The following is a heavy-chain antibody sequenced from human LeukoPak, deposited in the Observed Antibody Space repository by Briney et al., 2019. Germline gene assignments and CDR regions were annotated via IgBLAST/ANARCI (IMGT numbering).Heavy chain of an antibody. CDR3: ARGRETYYHYMDV. CDR1: GFTVSSNY. Sequence: GGSLRLSCAATGFTVSSNYMSWVRQAPGKGLEWVSVIYSGGSTYYADSVKGRFTISRDNSKNTLYLQMNSLRAEDTAVYYCARGRETYYHYMDVWGKGTTVTVSS. CDR2: IYSGGST. J-gene: IGHJ6*03. V-gene: IGHV3-66*02. D-gene: IGHD5-24*01.